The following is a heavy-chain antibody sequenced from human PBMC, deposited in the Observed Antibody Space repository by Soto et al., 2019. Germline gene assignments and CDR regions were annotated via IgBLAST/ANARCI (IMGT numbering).Heavy chain of an antibody. CDR3: ARDLITYGLDYFDY. D-gene: IGHD3-22*01. CDR2: IWYDGSNK. J-gene: IGHJ4*02. Sequence: QVPLVESGGGVVQPGRSLRLSCAASGFTFSSYGMHWVRQAPGKGLEWVAVIWYDGSNKYYADSVKGRFTISRDNSKNTLYLQMNSLRAEDTAVYYCARDLITYGLDYFDYWGQGTLVTVSS. V-gene: IGHV3-33*01. CDR1: GFTFSSYG.